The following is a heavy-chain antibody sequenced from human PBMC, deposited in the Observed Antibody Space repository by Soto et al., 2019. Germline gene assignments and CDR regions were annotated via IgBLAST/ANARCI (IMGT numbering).Heavy chain of an antibody. V-gene: IGHV3-11*06. D-gene: IGHD3-3*01. Sequence: GGSLRLSCAASGFTFSDYYMSWIRQAPGKGLEWVSYISSSSSYTNYADSVKGRFTISRDNAKNSLYLQMNSLRAEDTAVYYCASFGSRLGFLEWPLDYWGQGTLVTVSS. CDR1: GFTFSDYY. J-gene: IGHJ4*02. CDR3: ASFGSRLGFLEWPLDY. CDR2: ISSSSSYT.